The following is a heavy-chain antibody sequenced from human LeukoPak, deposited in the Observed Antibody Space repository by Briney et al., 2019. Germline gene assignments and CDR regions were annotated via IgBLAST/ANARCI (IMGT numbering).Heavy chain of an antibody. CDR3: ARDREYCSGGRCLNWFDP. Sequence: SETLSLTCTVSGGSISSYYWSWIRQPPGKGLEWIGYIYYSGSTNYNPSLKSRVTISVDTSKNQFSLKLSSVTAADTAVYFCARDREYCSGGRCLNWFDPWGQGTLVTVSS. D-gene: IGHD2-15*01. CDR2: IYYSGST. J-gene: IGHJ5*02. V-gene: IGHV4-59*01. CDR1: GGSISSYY.